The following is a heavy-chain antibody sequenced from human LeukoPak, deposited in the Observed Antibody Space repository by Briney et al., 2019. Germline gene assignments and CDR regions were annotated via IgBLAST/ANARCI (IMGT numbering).Heavy chain of an antibody. CDR2: IKPDGSGQ. CDR3: ARATYSSSWGYYYGMDV. CDR1: GFTFSNHW. J-gene: IGHJ6*01. D-gene: IGHD6-13*01. Sequence: GGSLRLSCVVAGFTFSNHWMSWVRQAPGKGLEWVADIKPDGSGQYLVDSVKGRFSISRDNSKNTLYLQMNSLRAEDTAVYYCARATYSSSWGYYYGMDVWGQGTTVTVSS. V-gene: IGHV3-7*01.